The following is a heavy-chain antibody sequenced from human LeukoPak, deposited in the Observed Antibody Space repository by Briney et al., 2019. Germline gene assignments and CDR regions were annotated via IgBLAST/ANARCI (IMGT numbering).Heavy chain of an antibody. V-gene: IGHV3-23*01. CDR1: GFTFSSDA. CDR3: AKGTTIFGVVTYDC. CDR2: ISGSGGST. D-gene: IGHD3-3*01. J-gene: IGHJ4*02. Sequence: GGSLRVSCAASGFTFSSDAMSWVRQAPGKGLEWVSAISGSGGSTYYADSVKGRFTISRDNSKNTLYLQMNSLRAEDTAVYYCAKGTTIFGVVTYDCWGQGTLVTVPS.